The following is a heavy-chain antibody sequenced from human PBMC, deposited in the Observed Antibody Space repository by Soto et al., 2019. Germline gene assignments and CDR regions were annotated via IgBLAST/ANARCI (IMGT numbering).Heavy chain of an antibody. CDR1: GGTFSSYA. CDR2: IIPIFGTA. D-gene: IGHD5-18*01. V-gene: IGHV1-69*13. CDR3: ARAGGRGYSYGYLAWFDP. J-gene: IGHJ5*02. Sequence: SVKVSCKASGGTFSSYAISWVRQAPGQGLEWMGGIIPIFGTANYAQKFQGRVTITADESTSTAYMELSSLRSEDTAVYYCARAGGRGYSYGYLAWFDPWGQGTLVTVS.